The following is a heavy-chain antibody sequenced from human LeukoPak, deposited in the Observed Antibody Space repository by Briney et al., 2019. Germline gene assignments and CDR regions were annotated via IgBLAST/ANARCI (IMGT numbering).Heavy chain of an antibody. CDR3: AGGDLAGTGY. J-gene: IGHJ1*01. CDR1: AGSITNYF. D-gene: IGHD6-19*01. CDR2: IRYNGGS. Sequence: SETLSLTCTVSAGSITNYFWTWVRQSPGKGLEWIGYIRYNGGSDSNPSLKSRVTISLDTWNNQFSLRLTSVTAEDTAVYYCAGGDLAGTGYWGQGTLVTVSS. V-gene: IGHV4-59*03.